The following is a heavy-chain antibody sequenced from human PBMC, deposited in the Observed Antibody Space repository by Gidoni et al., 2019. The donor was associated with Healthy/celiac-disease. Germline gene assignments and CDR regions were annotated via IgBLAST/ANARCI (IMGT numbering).Heavy chain of an antibody. D-gene: IGHD3-22*01. CDR1: AFTFSDHY. CDR2: TRNKANSYTT. Sequence: EVRLVESGGGLVQPGGSLRLSCAASAFTFSDHYMDWVRQAPGKGLGWVGRTRNKANSYTTEYAASVKGRFTISRDDSKNSLYLQMNSLKTEDTAVYYCARVGNRKYYYDSSGPSDIWGQGTMVTVSS. V-gene: IGHV3-72*01. J-gene: IGHJ3*02. CDR3: ARVGNRKYYYDSSGPSDI.